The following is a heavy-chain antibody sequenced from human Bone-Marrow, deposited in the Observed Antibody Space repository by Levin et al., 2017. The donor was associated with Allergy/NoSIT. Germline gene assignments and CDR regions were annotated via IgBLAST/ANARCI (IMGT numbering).Heavy chain of an antibody. J-gene: IGHJ6*02. CDR3: ARIRPYIWFGELYYYYGMDV. Sequence: GESLKISCKASGYTFTHYDINWVRQAPGQGLEWMGWMNPNNGNTGYAQRFQGRVTMTRDIPISTAYMELSGLRSEDTAVYYCARIRPYIWFGELYYYYGMDVWGQGTTVTVSS. CDR1: GYTFTHYD. V-gene: IGHV1-8*01. CDR2: MNPNNGNT. D-gene: IGHD3-10*01.